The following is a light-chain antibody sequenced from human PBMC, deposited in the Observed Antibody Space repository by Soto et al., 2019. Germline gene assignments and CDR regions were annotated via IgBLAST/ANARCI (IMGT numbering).Light chain of an antibody. CDR1: QYISSW. V-gene: IGKV1-5*03. J-gene: IGKJ4*01. Sequence: DILMAQSPSTLSASVGDRVTITCRASQYISSWLAWYQQQPGKAPKLLIYKASSLESGVPSRFSGSGSGTEFTLTISSLQPDDFATYYCQQYNSYPLTFGGGTKVEIK. CDR3: QQYNSYPLT. CDR2: KAS.